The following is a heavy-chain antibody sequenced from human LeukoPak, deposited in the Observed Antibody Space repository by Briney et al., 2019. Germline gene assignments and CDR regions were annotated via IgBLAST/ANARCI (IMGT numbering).Heavy chain of an antibody. D-gene: IGHD2/OR15-2a*01. J-gene: IGHJ6*02. Sequence: GGSLRLSCAASGFTFSSYGMHWVRQAPGKGLEWVAVIWYDGSNKYYADSVKGRFTISRDNSKNTLYLQMNSLRAEDTAVYYCARDQKNPTYYYYYGMDVWGQGTTVTVSS. CDR1: GFTFSSYG. V-gene: IGHV3-33*01. CDR2: IWYDGSNK. CDR3: ARDQKNPTYYYYYGMDV.